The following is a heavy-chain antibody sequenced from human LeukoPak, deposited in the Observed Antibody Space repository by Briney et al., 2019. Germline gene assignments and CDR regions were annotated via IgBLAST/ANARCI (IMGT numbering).Heavy chain of an antibody. J-gene: IGHJ4*02. CDR2: ISGSGGST. V-gene: IGHV3-23*01. D-gene: IGHD4-17*01. CDR3: AKCPSTVTPTTFDY. Sequence: PGGSLRLSCAASGFTFSSYARSWIRQAPGKGLEWVSAISGSGGSTYYADSVKCRFTISRDNSKNTLYLQMNSLRAEDTAVYYCAKCPSTVTPTTFDYWGQGTLVTVSS. CDR1: GFTFSSYA.